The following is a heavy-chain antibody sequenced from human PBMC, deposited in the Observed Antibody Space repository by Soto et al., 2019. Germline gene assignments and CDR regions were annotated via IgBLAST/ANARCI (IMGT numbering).Heavy chain of an antibody. CDR1: GGSFSGYY. V-gene: IGHV4-34*01. CDR2: INHSGST. Sequence: SETLSLTCAVYGGSFSGYYWSWIRQPPGKGLEWIGEINHSGSTNYNPSLKSRVTISVDTSKNQFSLKLSSVTAADTAVYYCALRRGLEYSSSIDYWGQGTLVTVSS. CDR3: ALRRGLEYSSSIDY. J-gene: IGHJ4*02. D-gene: IGHD6-6*01.